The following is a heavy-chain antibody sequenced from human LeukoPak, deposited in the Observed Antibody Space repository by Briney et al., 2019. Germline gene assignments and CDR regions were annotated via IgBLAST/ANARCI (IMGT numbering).Heavy chain of an antibody. J-gene: IGHJ3*02. D-gene: IGHD2-15*01. CDR2: ISGSGNRT. Sequence: GGSLRLSCAASGFTFDNYALGWVRQAPGKGLVWVSGISGSGNRTYYADSVKGRFTISRDNTKNSLYLQMNSLRAEDTAVYYCAKDGGSDPDSFDIWGQGTMVTVSS. CDR3: AKDGGSDPDSFDI. V-gene: IGHV3-23*01. CDR1: GFTFDNYA.